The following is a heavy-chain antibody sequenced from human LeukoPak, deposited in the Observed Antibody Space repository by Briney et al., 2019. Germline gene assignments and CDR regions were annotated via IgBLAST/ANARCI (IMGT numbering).Heavy chain of an antibody. V-gene: IGHV1-69*04. J-gene: IGHJ4*02. CDR3: ALCSGGSCSYGDY. D-gene: IGHD2-15*01. Sequence: SVKVSCKASGGTFSSYAISWVRQAPGQGLEWMGRIIPILGIANYAQKFQGRVTITADKSTSTAYMELSSLRSEDTAVYYCALCSGGSCSYGDYWGQGTLVTVSS. CDR2: IIPILGIA. CDR1: GGTFSSYA.